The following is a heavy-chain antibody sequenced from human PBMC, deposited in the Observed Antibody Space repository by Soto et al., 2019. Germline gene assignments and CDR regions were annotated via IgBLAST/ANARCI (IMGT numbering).Heavy chain of an antibody. V-gene: IGHV4-59*01. J-gene: IGHJ4*02. CDR1: SASISSYY. D-gene: IGHD6-19*01. CDR3: VKVGGWGHFDY. CDR2: IHYTGST. Sequence: QVQLRESGPGLVKPLETLSLTCTVSSASISSYYWTWIRQPPGKGLEWIGYIHYTGSTVYNSSLRGRVTMSINTSMNQISLRLNSMTAADTAVYYCVKVGGWGHFDYWGQGTLVTVSS.